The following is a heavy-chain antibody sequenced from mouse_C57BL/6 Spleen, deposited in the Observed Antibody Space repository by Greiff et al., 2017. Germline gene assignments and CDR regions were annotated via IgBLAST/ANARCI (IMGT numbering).Heavy chain of an antibody. CDR1: GYTFTDYY. CDR3: ARGGKNYGSSDVDY. V-gene: IGHV1-26*01. Sequence: EVQLQQSGPELVKPGASVKISCKASGYTFTDYYMNWVKQSHGKSLEWIGDINPNNGGTSYNQKFKGKATLTVDKSSSTAYMELRSLTSEDSAVYYCARGGKNYGSSDVDYWGQGTTLTVSS. CDR2: INPNNGGT. D-gene: IGHD1-1*01. J-gene: IGHJ2*01.